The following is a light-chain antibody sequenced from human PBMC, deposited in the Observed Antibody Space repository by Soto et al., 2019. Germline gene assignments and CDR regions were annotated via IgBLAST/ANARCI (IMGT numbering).Light chain of an antibody. J-gene: IGLJ2*01. CDR2: DVS. CDR1: SSDVGGYDY. Sequence: QSALTQPASVSGSPGQSITISCTGTSSDVGGYDYVSWYQHHPGKAPKLMIYDVSNRPSGVSNRFSGSKSGNTASLTISGLQAADEADYYCSSYTSSSSVVFGGGTKVTV. CDR3: SSYTSSSSVV. V-gene: IGLV2-14*03.